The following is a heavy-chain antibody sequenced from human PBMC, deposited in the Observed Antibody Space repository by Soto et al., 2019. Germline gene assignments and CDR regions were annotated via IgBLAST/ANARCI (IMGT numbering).Heavy chain of an antibody. CDR1: GYTFSSYH. CDR2: ISGYNGNT. J-gene: IGHJ2*01. V-gene: IGHV1-18*01. CDR3: ARFPPAVGTVTNWYFDL. Sequence: QVQLVQSGVEVKKPGASVKVSCKASGYTFSSYHISWVRQAPGQGLEWMGWISGYNGNTNYAQKFQGRVTMTTDTSTSTASMDLRSLRSNDTAMYYCARFPPAVGTVTNWYFDLWGRGTLVTVSS. D-gene: IGHD5-18*01.